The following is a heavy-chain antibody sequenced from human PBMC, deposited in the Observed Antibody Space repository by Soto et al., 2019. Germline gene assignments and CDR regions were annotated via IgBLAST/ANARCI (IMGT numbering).Heavy chain of an antibody. V-gene: IGHV3-30*18. J-gene: IGHJ4*02. CDR2: VSYDGSSQ. D-gene: IGHD6-19*01. CDR3: AKAHGYSSGWRADS. Sequence: GGSLRLSCAASGFTFNKHGMHWVRQAPGKGLEWVAVVSYDGSSQYYADSVKGRFTISRDNSKNMVYLQMTTLRREDAAVYYCAKAHGYSSGWRADSWGQGTRVTVSS. CDR1: GFTFNKHG.